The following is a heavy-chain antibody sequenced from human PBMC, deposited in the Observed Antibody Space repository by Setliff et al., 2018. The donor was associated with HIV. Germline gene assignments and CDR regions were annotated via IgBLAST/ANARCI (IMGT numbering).Heavy chain of an antibody. D-gene: IGHD6-19*01. CDR2: IRYDGSNE. CDR1: EFTFSSYG. Sequence: GGSLRLSCAASEFTFSSYGMHWVRQAPGKGLEWVAFIRYDGSNEYYTDSVKGRFTISRDNSKNTLYLQMNSLRPEDTAVYYCAMSPYSSGLFDYWGQGTLVTVSS. J-gene: IGHJ4*02. V-gene: IGHV3-30*02. CDR3: AMSPYSSGLFDY.